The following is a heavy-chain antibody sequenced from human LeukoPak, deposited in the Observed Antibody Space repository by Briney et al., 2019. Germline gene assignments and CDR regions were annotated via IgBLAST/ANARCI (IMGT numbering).Heavy chain of an antibody. V-gene: IGHV1-18*01. CDR2: NSAYNGNT. CDR3: ARGDDYGDYVGYFDY. J-gene: IGHJ4*02. D-gene: IGHD4-17*01. CDR1: GYTFTSYG. Sequence: ASVKVSCKASGYTFTSYGISWVRQAPGQGLEWMGWNSAYNGNTNYAQKLQGRVTMTTDTSTSTAYMELRSLRSDDTAVYYCARGDDYGDYVGYFDYWGQGTLVTVSS.